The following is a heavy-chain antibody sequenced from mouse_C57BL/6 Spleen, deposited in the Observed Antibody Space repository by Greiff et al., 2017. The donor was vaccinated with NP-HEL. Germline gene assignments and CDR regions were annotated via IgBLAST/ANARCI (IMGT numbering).Heavy chain of an antibody. V-gene: IGHV1-82*01. CDR1: GYAFSSSW. J-gene: IGHJ4*01. Sequence: QVQLQQSGPELVKPGASVKISCKASGYAFSSSWMNWVKQRPGKGLEWIGRIYPGDGDTNYNGKFKGKATLTADKSSSTAYMQLSSLTSEDSAVYFCARERRTDAMDYWGQGTSVTVSS. CDR2: IYPGDGDT. CDR3: ARERRTDAMDY.